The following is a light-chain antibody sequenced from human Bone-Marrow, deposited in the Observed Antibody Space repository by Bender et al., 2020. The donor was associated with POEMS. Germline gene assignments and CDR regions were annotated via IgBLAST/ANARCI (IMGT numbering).Light chain of an antibody. CDR1: SSDVGKYNT. V-gene: IGLV2-14*03. Sequence: QSALTQPASVSGSPGQSITISCTGTSSDVGKYNTVSWYQQHPGKGPKLMIYDVSYRPSGLSFRFTGSKSGNTASLTISGLQAEDEADYYCASYAGSFTVVFGGGTKLTVL. CDR2: DVS. J-gene: IGLJ2*01. CDR3: ASYAGSFTVV.